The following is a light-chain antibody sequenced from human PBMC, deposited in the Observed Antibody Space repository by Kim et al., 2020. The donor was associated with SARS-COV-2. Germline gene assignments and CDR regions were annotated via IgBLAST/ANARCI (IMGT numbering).Light chain of an antibody. J-gene: IGLJ1*01. Sequence: VIFSCTGSGPNIGAGYDGHGYQQFPGTAPKLLIYGNNNRPSGSPDRFSGSKSGTSASLAITGLQAEDEADYYCQSYDSSLSGSEVFGTGTKVTVL. CDR1: GPNIGAGYD. V-gene: IGLV1-40*01. CDR2: GNN. CDR3: QSYDSSLSGSEV.